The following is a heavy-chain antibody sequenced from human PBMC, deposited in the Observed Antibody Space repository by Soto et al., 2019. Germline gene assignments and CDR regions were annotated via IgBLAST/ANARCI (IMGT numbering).Heavy chain of an antibody. J-gene: IGHJ4*02. V-gene: IGHV1-69*01. D-gene: IGHD3-22*01. CDR2: IIPISGTT. Sequence: QVHLVQSGAEVKKPGSSVRVSCKASGGTYRNYAVNWVRQAPGQGLEWMGGIIPISGTTNYAQKFQGRVTITADESTSTAYMELRRQRSEDTAVYFCARDEGDDSSGYYDVNYWGQGTLVTVSS. CDR1: GGTYRNYA. CDR3: ARDEGDDSSGYYDVNY.